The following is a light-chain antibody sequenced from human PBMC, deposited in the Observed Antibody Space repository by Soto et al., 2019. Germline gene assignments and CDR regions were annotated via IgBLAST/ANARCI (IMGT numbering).Light chain of an antibody. CDR2: AAS. V-gene: IGKV3-20*01. Sequence: EFVLTQSPVTLSLAPGERATLSFRASQSVIGYLAWYQQKPGQAPRLLIYAASSRATGIPDRFSGSGSGTDFTLTIDGLEPEDFVVYYCQQYGYSPITFGQGTRLEIK. CDR1: QSVIGY. J-gene: IGKJ5*01. CDR3: QQYGYSPIT.